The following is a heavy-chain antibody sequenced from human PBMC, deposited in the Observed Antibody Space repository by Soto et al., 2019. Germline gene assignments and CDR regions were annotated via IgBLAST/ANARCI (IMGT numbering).Heavy chain of an antibody. J-gene: IGHJ3*02. CDR2: IKQDGTEK. CDR1: GFSFSRYW. CDR3: ARGDTPMITGMDSFDI. D-gene: IGHD5-18*01. Sequence: LRLSCAASGFSFSRYWMNWVRQAPGKGLEWVANIKQDGTEKNYVDSVKGRFTISRDNARNSLYLQMDSLRAEDTAVYFCARGDTPMITGMDSFDIWGQGTMVTVS. V-gene: IGHV3-7*01.